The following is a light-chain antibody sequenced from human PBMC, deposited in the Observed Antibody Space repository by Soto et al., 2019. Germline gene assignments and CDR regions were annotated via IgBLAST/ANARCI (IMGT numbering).Light chain of an antibody. Sequence: DIVMTQSPLSLPVTPGEPASISCRSSQSLLESNGYNCLDWYLQRPGQSPQLLTYFGSYRASGVPHRFRGSRSGTDFTLKISRVEDEDVGVYYCMQGLLTPLTFDQGTKVEIK. J-gene: IGKJ1*01. CDR3: MQGLLTPLT. V-gene: IGKV2-28*01. CDR2: FGS. CDR1: QSLLESNGYNC.